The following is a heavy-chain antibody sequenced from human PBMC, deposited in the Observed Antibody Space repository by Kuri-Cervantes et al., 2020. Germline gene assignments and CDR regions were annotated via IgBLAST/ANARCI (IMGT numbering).Heavy chain of an antibody. Sequence: ASVKVSCKASGYSFTNYAMHWVRQAPGQRLEWMGWINAGNGNTKYSQKFQGRVTITRDTSASTAYMELSSLRSEDTAVYYCARDYDSSGYYRPWGQGTLVTVSS. J-gene: IGHJ5*02. CDR3: ARDYDSSGYYRP. V-gene: IGHV1-3*01. CDR1: GYSFTNYA. CDR2: INAGNGNT. D-gene: IGHD3-22*01.